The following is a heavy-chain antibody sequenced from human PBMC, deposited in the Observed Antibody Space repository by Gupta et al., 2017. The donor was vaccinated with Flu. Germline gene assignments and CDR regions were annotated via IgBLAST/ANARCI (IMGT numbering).Heavy chain of an antibody. CDR2: INPNSGGT. J-gene: IGHJ4*02. CDR1: GYTLTGYY. Sequence: QVQLVQSGAEVKKPGASVKVSCKASGYTLTGYYMHWVRQAPGQGLEWMGRINPNSGGTNFAQKLQGRVSMTRDTSIGTAYMELSRLRYDDTAVYYCAARTLLAAAGDHSFDYWGQGTLVTVSS. CDR3: AARTLLAAAGDHSFDY. V-gene: IGHV1-2*06. D-gene: IGHD6-13*01.